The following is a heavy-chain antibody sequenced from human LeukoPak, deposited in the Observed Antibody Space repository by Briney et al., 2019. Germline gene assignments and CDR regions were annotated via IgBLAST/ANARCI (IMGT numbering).Heavy chain of an antibody. CDR1: AGSIGSYY. V-gene: IGHV4-59*01. Sequence: PSETLSLTCTVAAGSIGSYYWNWIRQPPGEGLEWIGYIFYIGRTNYNRSLKSRVTISVDTSKKWFSLRLTSVTAADTAVYYCARGQKYTSGYTVAELGSRYFDYWGQGTLVTVFS. CDR3: ARGQKYTSGYTVAELGSRYFDY. CDR2: IFYIGRT. J-gene: IGHJ4*02. D-gene: IGHD3-9*01.